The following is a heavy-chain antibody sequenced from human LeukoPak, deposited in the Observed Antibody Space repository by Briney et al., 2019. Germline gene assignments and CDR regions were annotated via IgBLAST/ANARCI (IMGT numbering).Heavy chain of an antibody. J-gene: IGHJ5*02. D-gene: IGHD3-22*01. V-gene: IGHV4-59*12. CDR3: ARGRITMIVVVTPWFDP. Sequence: PSETLSLTCAVYGGSFSGYYWSWIRQPPGKGLEWIGYIYYSGSTNYNPSLKSRVTISVDTSKNQFSLRLTSVTAADTAVYYCARGRITMIVVVTPWFDPWGQGTLVTVSS. CDR1: GGSFSGYY. CDR2: IYYSGST.